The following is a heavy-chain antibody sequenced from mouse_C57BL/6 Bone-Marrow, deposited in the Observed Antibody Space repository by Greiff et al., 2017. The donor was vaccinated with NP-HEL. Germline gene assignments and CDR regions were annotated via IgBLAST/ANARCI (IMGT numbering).Heavy chain of an antibody. CDR3: AKNCGYSLYWYFDV. D-gene: IGHD2-3*01. CDR2: IWRGGST. V-gene: IGHV2-5*01. J-gene: IGHJ1*03. CDR1: GFSLTSYG. Sequence: QVQLKESGPGLVQPSQSLSITCTVSGFSLTSYGVHWVRQSPGKGLEWLGVIWRGGSTDYNAAFMSRLSITKDNSKSQVFFKMNSLQADDTAIYYCAKNCGYSLYWYFDVWGTGTTVTVSS.